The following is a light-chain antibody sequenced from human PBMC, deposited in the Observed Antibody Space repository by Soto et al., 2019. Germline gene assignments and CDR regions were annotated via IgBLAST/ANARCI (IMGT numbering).Light chain of an antibody. CDR3: QSYDSSLSGYV. J-gene: IGLJ1*01. V-gene: IGLV1-40*01. CDR2: GND. Sequence: QSVLTQPPSVSGAPGQRGTISCTGTSSNIGAGYDGHWYQQLPGTAPKLLIYGNDNRPSGVPDRFSGSKSGTSASLAVTGLQAEDEADYYCQSYDSSLSGYVFGTGTKLTVL. CDR1: SSNIGAGYD.